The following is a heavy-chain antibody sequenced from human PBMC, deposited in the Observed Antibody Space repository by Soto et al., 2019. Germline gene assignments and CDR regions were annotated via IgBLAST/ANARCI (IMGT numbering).Heavy chain of an antibody. CDR1: GYSFTSLD. CDR3: ATLYDSSGFHRGYYFDS. CDR2: MEPSTGRT. D-gene: IGHD3-22*01. Sequence: ASVKVSCKASGYSFTSLDINWVRQTAGQGLEWMGWMEPSTGRTGYAQKFQGRVITTEDTSTDFAYMELTSLTSDDTAVYYCATLYDSSGFHRGYYFDSWGQGTLVTVSS. V-gene: IGHV1-8*01. J-gene: IGHJ4*02.